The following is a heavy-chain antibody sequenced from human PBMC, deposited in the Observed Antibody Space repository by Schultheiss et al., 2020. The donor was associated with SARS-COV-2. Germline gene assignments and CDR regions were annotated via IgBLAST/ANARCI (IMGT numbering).Heavy chain of an antibody. V-gene: IGHV4-61*05. J-gene: IGHJ4*02. CDR1: GGSISDSRYF. Sequence: SETLSLTCAVSGGSISDSRYFWGWIRQTPGKGLEWIGFIHDSGSTNYNPSLKSRVTISVDTSKNQFSLKLSSVTAADTAVYYCARHRSWYDYWGQGTLVTVSS. D-gene: IGHD6-13*01. CDR3: ARHRSWYDY. CDR2: IHDSGST.